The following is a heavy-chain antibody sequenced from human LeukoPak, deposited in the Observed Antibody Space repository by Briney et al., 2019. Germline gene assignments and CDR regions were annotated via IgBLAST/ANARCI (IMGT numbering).Heavy chain of an antibody. CDR3: AKGNNWNYPDYFDY. J-gene: IGHJ4*02. CDR1: GFSFNSDW. CDR2: IKHDESEK. Sequence: GGSLRLSCAASGFSFNSDWMDWVRQAPGKGLEWVANIKHDESEKNYLDSVKGRFTISRDNAQNSLYLQMNGLRVEDTAVYYCAKGNNWNYPDYFDYWGQGTLVTVSS. V-gene: IGHV3-7*01. D-gene: IGHD1-7*01.